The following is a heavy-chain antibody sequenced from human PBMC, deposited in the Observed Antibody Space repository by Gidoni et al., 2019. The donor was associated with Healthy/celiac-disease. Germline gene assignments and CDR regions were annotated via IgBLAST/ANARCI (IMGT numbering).Heavy chain of an antibody. V-gene: IGHV1-46*03. CDR1: GYTFTSYY. J-gene: IGHJ6*03. CDR2: INPSGGST. D-gene: IGHD2-21*01. Sequence: QVQLVQSGAEVKKPGASVKVSCKASGYTFTSYYMHWVRQAPGQGLEWMGIINPSGGSTSYAQKFQGRVTMTRDTSTSTVYMELSSLRSEDTAVYYCARAPYSGGDSNRYYYYMDVWGKGTTDTVSS. CDR3: ARAPYSGGDSNRYYYYMDV.